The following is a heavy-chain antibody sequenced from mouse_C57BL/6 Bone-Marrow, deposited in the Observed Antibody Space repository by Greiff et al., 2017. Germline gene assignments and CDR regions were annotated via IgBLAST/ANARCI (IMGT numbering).Heavy chain of an antibody. Sequence: QVQLQQPGAELVRPGSSVKLSCKASGYTFTSYWMHWVKQRPIKGLEWIGNIDPSDSETHYNQKFKDKATLTVDKSSSTAYMQLSSLTSEDSAVYYCARYLITEDYFDYWGQGTTLTVSS. D-gene: IGHD1-1*01. V-gene: IGHV1-52*01. CDR3: ARYLITEDYFDY. J-gene: IGHJ2*01. CDR1: GYTFTSYW. CDR2: IDPSDSET.